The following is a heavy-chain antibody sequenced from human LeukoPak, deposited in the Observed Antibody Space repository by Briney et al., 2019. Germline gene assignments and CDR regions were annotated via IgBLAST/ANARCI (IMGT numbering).Heavy chain of an antibody. D-gene: IGHD3-22*01. Sequence: SETLSLTCAVYGGSFSGYYWSWIRQPPGKGLEWSGEINHSGSTNYNPSLKSRVTISVDTSKNQFSLKLSSVTAADTAVYYCARALYYYDSSGYCDYWGQGTLVTVSS. CDR3: ARALYYYDSSGYCDY. V-gene: IGHV4-34*01. CDR1: GGSFSGYY. CDR2: INHSGST. J-gene: IGHJ4*02.